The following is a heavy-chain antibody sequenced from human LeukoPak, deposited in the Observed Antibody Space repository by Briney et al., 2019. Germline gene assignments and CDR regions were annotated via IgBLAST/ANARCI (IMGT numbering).Heavy chain of an antibody. D-gene: IGHD5-18*01. CDR3: ARGGGYSYGYNLPRY. V-gene: IGHV1-18*01. CDR2: ISAYNGNT. CDR1: GYTFTSYG. J-gene: IGHJ4*02. Sequence: EASVKVSCKASGYTFTSYGISWVRQAPGQGLEWMGWISAYNGNTNYAQRLQGRVTITRNTSISTAYMELSSLRSEDTAVYYCARGGGYSYGYNLPRYWGQGTLVTVSS.